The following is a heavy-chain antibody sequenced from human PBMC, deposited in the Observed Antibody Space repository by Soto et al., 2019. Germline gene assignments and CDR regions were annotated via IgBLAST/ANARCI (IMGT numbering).Heavy chain of an antibody. D-gene: IGHD2-21*02. Sequence: RASVKVSCKASGYTFTSYGISWVRQAPGQGLEWMGWISAYNGNTNYAQKLQGRVTMTTDTSTSTAYMELRSLRSDDTAVYYCARDSYCGGDCYPTGMDVWGQGTTVTVSS. V-gene: IGHV1-18*01. CDR3: ARDSYCGGDCYPTGMDV. J-gene: IGHJ6*02. CDR1: GYTFTSYG. CDR2: ISAYNGNT.